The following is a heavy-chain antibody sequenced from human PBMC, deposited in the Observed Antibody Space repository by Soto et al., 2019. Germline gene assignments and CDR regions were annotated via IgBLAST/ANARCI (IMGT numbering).Heavy chain of an antibody. V-gene: IGHV1-18*01. CDR3: ARDFVVVPAAIGWFDP. J-gene: IGHJ5*02. CDR1: GYTFTSYG. D-gene: IGHD2-2*02. Sequence: AASVKVSCKASGYTFTSYGISWVRQAPGQGLEWMGWISAYNGNTNYAQKLQGRVTMTTDTSTSTAYMELRSLRSDDTAVYYCARDFVVVPAAIGWFDPWGQGTLVTVSS. CDR2: ISAYNGNT.